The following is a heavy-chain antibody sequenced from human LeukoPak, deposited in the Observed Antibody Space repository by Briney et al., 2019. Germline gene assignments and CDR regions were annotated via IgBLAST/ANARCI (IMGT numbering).Heavy chain of an antibody. J-gene: IGHJ4*02. CDR2: INPNSGGT. CDR3: ARAYSGYDLGGAKGY. D-gene: IGHD5-12*01. CDR1: GYTFTGYY. V-gene: IGHV1-2*02. Sequence: ASVKVSCKASGYTFTGYYMHWVRQAPGQGLEWMGWINPNSGGTNYAQKFQGRVTMTRDTSISTAYMEPSRLRSDDTAVYYCARAYSGYDLGGAKGYWGQGTLVTVSS.